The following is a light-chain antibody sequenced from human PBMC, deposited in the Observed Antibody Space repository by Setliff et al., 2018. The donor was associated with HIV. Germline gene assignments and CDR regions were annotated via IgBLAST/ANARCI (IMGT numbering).Light chain of an antibody. V-gene: IGKV1-9*01. CDR2: TAY. CDR3: QHLNSNPPFT. J-gene: IGKJ3*01. CDR1: QAIGNY. Sequence: DIQLTQSPSFLSASVGERVTISCRASQAIGNYLAWYQQQLGKAPKLLIYTAYTLQNGVPSRFSGSGSGTDFTLTISSLQPEDSATYFCQHLNSNPPFTFGPGTKVDIK.